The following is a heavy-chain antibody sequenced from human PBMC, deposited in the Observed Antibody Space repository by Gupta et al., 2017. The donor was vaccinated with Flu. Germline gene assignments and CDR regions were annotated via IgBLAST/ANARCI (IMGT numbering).Heavy chain of an antibody. J-gene: IGHJ4*02. Sequence: QVQLVESGGGVVQPGGSLRLSCAASGFTFSSYGMHWARQAPGKGLEWMARIWHDGNNKDYADAMEGRFTISRENSKNTVYLQMNSLRAEDKAVYYCARDITGNYIDDWGQGALVTVSS. D-gene: IGHD1-20*01. V-gene: IGHV3-33*01. CDR1: GFTFSSYG. CDR2: IWHDGNNK. CDR3: ARDITGNYIDD.